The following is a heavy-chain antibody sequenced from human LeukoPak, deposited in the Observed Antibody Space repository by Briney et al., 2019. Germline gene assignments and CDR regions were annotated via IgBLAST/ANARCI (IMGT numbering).Heavy chain of an antibody. Sequence: GGSLRLSCAASGFTFSTYSMNWVRQAPGKGLEWLSYISGSGGTRNYADSVKGRFTIPRDNAKNSLYLQMNSLRAEDTAMYYCARSDRGYSYGSFDQWGQGTLFTVSS. CDR1: GFTFSTYS. V-gene: IGHV3-48*01. J-gene: IGHJ4*02. CDR2: ISGSGGTR. CDR3: ARSDRGYSYGSFDQ. D-gene: IGHD5-18*01.